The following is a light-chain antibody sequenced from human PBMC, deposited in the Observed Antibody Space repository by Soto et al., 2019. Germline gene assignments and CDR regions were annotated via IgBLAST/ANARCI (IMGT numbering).Light chain of an antibody. Sequence: QSSLTNPASLSGSPGQSITISCTGTSSDVGGYNYVSWYQQQSGKAPKLMIHEVSNRPSGVSNRFSGSKSGNTASLTISGLQAEDEADYYCSSYKSSRAYVFGIGTKVTVL. CDR2: EVS. CDR3: SSYKSSRAYV. J-gene: IGLJ1*01. CDR1: SSDVGGYNY. V-gene: IGLV2-14*01.